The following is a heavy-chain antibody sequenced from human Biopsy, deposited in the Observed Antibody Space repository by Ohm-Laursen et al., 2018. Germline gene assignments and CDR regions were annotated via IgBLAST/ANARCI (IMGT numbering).Heavy chain of an antibody. D-gene: IGHD2/OR15-2a*01. J-gene: IGHJ6*02. CDR2: IYYSGST. V-gene: IGHV4-59*01. CDR3: ARATNSTGWPYYYFYGMDV. CDR1: SGSISSDY. Sequence: SEILSLTCTVSSGSISSDYWSWIRQTPGKGLVWIGYIYYSGSTNYNPSLKSRVTISVDTSKNQFSLRLNSVTAADTAVYYCARATNSTGWPYYYFYGMDVWGQGTTVTVSS.